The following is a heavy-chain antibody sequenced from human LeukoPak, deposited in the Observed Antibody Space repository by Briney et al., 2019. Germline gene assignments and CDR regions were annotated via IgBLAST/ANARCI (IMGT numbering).Heavy chain of an antibody. CDR3: AREDRYSSSWYSVY. V-gene: IGHV3-48*02. J-gene: IGHJ4*02. Sequence: GGSLRLPCAASGLTFSSYSMNWVRQAPGKGLEWVSYISSSSSTIYYADSVKGRFTISRDNAKNSLYLQMNSLRDEDTAVYYCAREDRYSSSWYSVYWGQGTLVTVSS. D-gene: IGHD6-13*01. CDR1: GLTFSSYS. CDR2: ISSSSSTI.